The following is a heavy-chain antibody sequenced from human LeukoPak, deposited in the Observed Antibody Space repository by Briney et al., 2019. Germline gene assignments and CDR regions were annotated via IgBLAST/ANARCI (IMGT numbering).Heavy chain of an antibody. CDR2: ITGSGGST. D-gene: IGHD3-9*01. CDR1: RFTFCNYA. Sequence: GASLRLSCAASRFTFCNYAMSCVRQNPGGGLWWVSPITGSGGSTWYADSVKGHFTISRDNSKNTLYLQMNSLGAEDTAVYCCTKWGDYDGLTGYYDSDCWGQGTLVTVSS. V-gene: IGHV3-23*01. CDR3: TKWGDYDGLTGYYDSDC. J-gene: IGHJ4*02.